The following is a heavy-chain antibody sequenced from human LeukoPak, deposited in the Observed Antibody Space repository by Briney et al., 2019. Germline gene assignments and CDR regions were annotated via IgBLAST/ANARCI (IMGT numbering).Heavy chain of an antibody. CDR1: GGSISSSSYY. V-gene: IGHV4-39*01. J-gene: IGHJ4*02. D-gene: IGHD3-10*01. CDR2: IYYSGST. Sequence: SETLSLTCTVSGGSISSSSYYWGWIRQPPGNGLEWIGSIYYSGSTYYNPSLKSRVTISVGTSKNQSSLKLSSVTAADTAVYYCASSRETYYYGSGRQPYDYWGQGTLVTVSS. CDR3: ASSRETYYYGSGRQPYDY.